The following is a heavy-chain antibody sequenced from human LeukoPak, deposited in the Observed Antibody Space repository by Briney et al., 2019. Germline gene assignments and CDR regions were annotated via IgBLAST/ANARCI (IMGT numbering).Heavy chain of an antibody. J-gene: IGHJ4*02. Sequence: GGSLRLSGAASGFTFSRHWMSWVRQAPQKGLEWVANIKQDGSERYYVDSVRGRFTISRDNAENSLYLQMDSLRADDTAVYFCARVGSGYDIPHFDYWGQGSLLTVSS. CDR1: GFTFSRHW. CDR3: ARVGSGYDIPHFDY. CDR2: IKQDGSER. D-gene: IGHD5-12*01. V-gene: IGHV3-7*01.